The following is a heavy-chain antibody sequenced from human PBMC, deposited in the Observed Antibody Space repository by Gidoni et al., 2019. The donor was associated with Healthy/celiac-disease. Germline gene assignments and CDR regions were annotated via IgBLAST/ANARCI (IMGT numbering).Heavy chain of an antibody. V-gene: IGHV3-49*03. CDR3: TRHLIVATMGGASYYFDY. CDR2: IRSKAYGGTT. J-gene: IGHJ4*02. CDR1: GFAFGAYA. Sequence: EVQLVESGGGLVQPGRSLRLSCTASGFAFGAYALSWFRQAPGKGLEWVGFIRSKAYGGTTEYAASVKGRFTISRDDSKSIAYLQMNSLKTEDTAVYYCTRHLIVATMGGASYYFDYWGQGTLVTVSS. D-gene: IGHD5-12*01.